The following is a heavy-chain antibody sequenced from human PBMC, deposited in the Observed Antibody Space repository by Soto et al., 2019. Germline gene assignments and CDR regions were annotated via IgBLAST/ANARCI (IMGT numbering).Heavy chain of an antibody. V-gene: IGHV3-74*01. CDR1: GFTFSSYW. Sequence: EVQLVESGGGLVQPGGSLRLSCAASGFTFSSYWMHWVRQVPGKGLEWVSRINIDGTSTSYADSVKGRFTISRDNAKNTMYLEMSGLRAEETAVDYCTRESFDFYVWYGMAVWGHATAVPVS. CDR3: TRESFDFYVWYGMAV. D-gene: IGHD3-3*01. CDR2: INIDGTST. J-gene: IGHJ6*02.